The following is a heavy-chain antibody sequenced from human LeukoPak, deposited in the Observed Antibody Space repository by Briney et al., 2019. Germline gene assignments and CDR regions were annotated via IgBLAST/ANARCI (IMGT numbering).Heavy chain of an antibody. J-gene: IGHJ5*02. CDR2: IVKDGSEK. V-gene: IGHV3-7*01. D-gene: IGHD2-8*01. Sequence: GGSLRLSCAASGFTFSSYWMNWVRQAPGKGLEWVANIVKDGSEKYYVDSVKGRFTISRDNAKSSLFLQMDSLRAEDTAVYYCARENGGGWIDPWGQGTLVTVSS. CDR1: GFTFSSYW. CDR3: ARENGGGWIDP.